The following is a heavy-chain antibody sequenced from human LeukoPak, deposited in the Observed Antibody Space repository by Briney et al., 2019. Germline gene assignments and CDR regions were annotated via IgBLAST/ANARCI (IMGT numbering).Heavy chain of an antibody. D-gene: IGHD3-22*01. CDR3: AKETADYYDSSGYYPITDY. Sequence: GGSLRLSCAASGFTFSSYSMNWVRQAPGKGLEWVSSISSSSSYIYYADSVKGRFTISRDNSKNTLYLQMNSLRAEDTAVYYCAKETADYYDSSGYYPITDYWGQGTLVTVSS. CDR2: ISSSSSYI. CDR1: GFTFSSYS. J-gene: IGHJ4*02. V-gene: IGHV3-21*01.